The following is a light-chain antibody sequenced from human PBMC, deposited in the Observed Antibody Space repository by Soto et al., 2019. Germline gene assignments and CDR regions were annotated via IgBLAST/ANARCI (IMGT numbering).Light chain of an antibody. CDR3: QQRSNWPLT. CDR1: QSVSSY. CDR2: DAS. J-gene: IGKJ4*01. Sequence: EIVLTQSPATLSLSPGERATLSCRASQSVSSYLAWYQQKPGQAPRLLIYDASNRATGIPARFSGRGSGTDFPPTISSLEPEDFADYYCQQRSNWPLTFGGGTKVEIK. V-gene: IGKV3-11*01.